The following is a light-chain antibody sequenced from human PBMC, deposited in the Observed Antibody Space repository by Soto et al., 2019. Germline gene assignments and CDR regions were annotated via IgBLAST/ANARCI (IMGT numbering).Light chain of an antibody. CDR3: QQRTHWPPT. Sequence: EIVLTQSPATLSLSPGERATLSCRASQSVSSYLAWYQLKPGQAPRLLIYDASNRATGIPARFSGSGSGTDFTLTISSLELHDFAVHYCQQRTHWPPTFGGGTKVEIK. V-gene: IGKV3-11*01. CDR1: QSVSSY. J-gene: IGKJ4*01. CDR2: DAS.